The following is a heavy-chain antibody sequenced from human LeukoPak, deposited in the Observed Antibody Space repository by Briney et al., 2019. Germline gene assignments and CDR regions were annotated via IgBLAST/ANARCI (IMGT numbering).Heavy chain of an antibody. Sequence: PGGSLRLSCAASGFTFSSYGMHWVRQAPGKGLEWVAVISDDGSNKYYADFVKGRFTVSRDNSKNTLYLQLNSLRAEDTAVYYCAKPPLLETVSTMYWGQGTLVTASS. CDR1: GFTFSSYG. V-gene: IGHV3-30*18. J-gene: IGHJ4*02. CDR2: ISDDGSNK. D-gene: IGHD5/OR15-5a*01. CDR3: AKPPLLETVSTMY.